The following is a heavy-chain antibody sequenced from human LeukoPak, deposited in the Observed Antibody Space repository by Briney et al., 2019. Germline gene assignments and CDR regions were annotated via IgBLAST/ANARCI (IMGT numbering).Heavy chain of an antibody. V-gene: IGHV1-69*13. CDR2: IIPIFGTA. Sequence: SVKVSCKASGGTFSSYAISWVRQAPGQGLEWMGGIIPIFGTANYAQKFQGRVTITADESTSTAYMELSSLRSEDTAVYYCARDRVYCSSTSCSPYYFDYWGQGTLVTVSS. D-gene: IGHD2-2*01. CDR3: ARDRVYCSSTSCSPYYFDY. CDR1: GGTFSSYA. J-gene: IGHJ4*02.